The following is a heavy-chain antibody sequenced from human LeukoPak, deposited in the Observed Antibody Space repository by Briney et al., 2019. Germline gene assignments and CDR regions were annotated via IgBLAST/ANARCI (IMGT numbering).Heavy chain of an antibody. D-gene: IGHD6-6*01. J-gene: IGHJ4*02. CDR1: GFTFSSYA. Sequence: SGGSLRLSCAASGFTFSSYAMSWVRQAPGKGLEWVSAISGSGGSTYYADSVKGRFTISRDNSKNTLYLQMNSLRAEDTAVYYCAKDPWYSSSSCFDYWGQGTLVTVSS. V-gene: IGHV3-23*01. CDR3: AKDPWYSSSSCFDY. CDR2: ISGSGGST.